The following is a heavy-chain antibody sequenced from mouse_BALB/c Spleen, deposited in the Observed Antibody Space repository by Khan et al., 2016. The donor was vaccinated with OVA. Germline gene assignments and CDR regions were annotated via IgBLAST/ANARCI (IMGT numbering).Heavy chain of an antibody. CDR2: INTHSGVP. CDR1: GYTFTTAG. D-gene: IGHD2-2*01. J-gene: IGHJ1*01. CDR3: AGGYGYGWYFDV. Sequence: QVQLQQSGPELKKPGETVRISCKASGYTFTTAGMQWVQKMPGKGLKWIGWINTHSGVPKYAEDFKGRFAFSLETSASTAYLQLTNLKNEDTATYVCAGGYGYGWYFDVWGAGTTVTVSS. V-gene: IGHV9-4*02.